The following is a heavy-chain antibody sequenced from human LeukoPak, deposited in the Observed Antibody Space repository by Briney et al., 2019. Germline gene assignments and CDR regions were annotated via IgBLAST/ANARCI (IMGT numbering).Heavy chain of an antibody. V-gene: IGHV3-30*04. CDR3: VRGAYSSSWLNFDY. J-gene: IGHJ4*02. CDR2: IPYDGSNK. D-gene: IGHD6-13*01. CDR1: GFTFSSYA. Sequence: PGWTLRLSCAASGFTFSSYAMHWVRQAPGKGLEWVALIPYDGSNKYYADSVKGRFTVSRDNSKNTLYLQMNSLRAEDTAVYYCVRGAYSSSWLNFDYWGQGTLVTVSS.